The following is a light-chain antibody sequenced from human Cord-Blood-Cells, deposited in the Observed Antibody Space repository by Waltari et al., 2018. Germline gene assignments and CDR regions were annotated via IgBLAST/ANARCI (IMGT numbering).Light chain of an antibody. CDR2: AAS. CDR1: PSISSY. J-gene: IGKJ5*01. Sequence: DIQMTQSPSSLSASVGVRVTITCRASPSISSYLNWYQQKPGKAHKLLIYAASSLQSGVPSRFSGSGSGTDFTLTISSLQPEDFATYYCQQSDSTPITFGQGTRLEIK. CDR3: QQSDSTPIT. V-gene: IGKV1-39*01.